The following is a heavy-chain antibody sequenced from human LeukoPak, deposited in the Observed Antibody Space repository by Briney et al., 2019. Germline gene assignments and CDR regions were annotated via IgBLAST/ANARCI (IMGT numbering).Heavy chain of an antibody. CDR1: GGSISSGSYY. J-gene: IGHJ5*02. D-gene: IGHD3-9*01. Sequence: PSETLSLTCTVSGGSISSGSYYWSWIRQPAGKGLEGIGRIYTSGSTNYNPSLKSRVTISVDTSKNQFSLKLSSVTAADTAVYYCAIGGYDILTDPWGPGILVTVSS. CDR2: IYTSGST. CDR3: AIGGYDILTDP. V-gene: IGHV4-61*02.